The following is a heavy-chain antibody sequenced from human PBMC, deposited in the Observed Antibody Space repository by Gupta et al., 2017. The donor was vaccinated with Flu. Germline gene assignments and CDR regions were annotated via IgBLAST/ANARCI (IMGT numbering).Heavy chain of an antibody. CDR2: LSAPGTST. D-gene: IGHD2-21*01. CDR1: GFAFSTRP. J-gene: IGHJ3*01. CDR3: ARGPKDDCFDV. V-gene: IGHV3-23*01. Sequence: DVKLLASGGDLVPSGGSLRLSCAASGFAFSTRPMGWVRRAPGKGLEWVSALSAPGTSTYYADSVKGRFTISRDNSKDTLYLQMNNLRAEDTALYFCARGPKDDCFDVWGQGTMVTISS.